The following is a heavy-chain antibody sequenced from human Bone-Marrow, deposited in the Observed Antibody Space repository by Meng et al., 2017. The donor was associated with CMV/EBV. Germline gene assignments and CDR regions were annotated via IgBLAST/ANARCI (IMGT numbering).Heavy chain of an antibody. Sequence: ASVKVSCKASGYTFTGYYMHWVRQAPGQGLEWMGIINPSGGSTSYAQKFQGRVTMTRDTSTSTVYMELSSLRSEDTAVYYCARDGGMEAPYSDAFDICGQGTMVTVSS. CDR1: GYTFTGYY. D-gene: IGHD2-15*01. CDR3: ARDGGMEAPYSDAFDI. CDR2: INPSGGST. V-gene: IGHV1-46*01. J-gene: IGHJ3*02.